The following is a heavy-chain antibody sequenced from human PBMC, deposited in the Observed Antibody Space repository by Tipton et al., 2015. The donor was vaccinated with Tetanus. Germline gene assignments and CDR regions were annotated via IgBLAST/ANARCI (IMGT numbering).Heavy chain of an antibody. D-gene: IGHD3-10*01. Sequence: LRLSCTVSGGSVRSGSYSWNWIRQPPGKGLEWLAYVSYSGRTNSNYSLKSRITVSQDTSKNQFSLRLTSVTAADTAVYYCARDSGPTVTRGRMRATPYGLAVWGQGTTVTVSS. J-gene: IGHJ6*02. CDR3: ARDSGPTVTRGRMRATPYGLAV. CDR2: VSYSGRT. CDR1: GGSVRSGSYS. V-gene: IGHV4-61*01.